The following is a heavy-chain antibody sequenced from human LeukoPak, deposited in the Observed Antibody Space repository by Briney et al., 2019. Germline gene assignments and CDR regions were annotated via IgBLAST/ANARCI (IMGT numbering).Heavy chain of an antibody. V-gene: IGHV3-7*03. D-gene: IGHD7-27*01. Sequence: GGSLRLSCAASGFTFSSYWMSWVRQAPGKGLEWVANIKQDGSEKYYVDSVKGRFTISRDNAKNSLYLQMNSLRAEDTAVYYCAGDLGMGYYYYGMDVWGKGTTVTVSS. J-gene: IGHJ6*04. CDR2: IKQDGSEK. CDR3: AGDLGMGYYYYGMDV. CDR1: GFTFSSYW.